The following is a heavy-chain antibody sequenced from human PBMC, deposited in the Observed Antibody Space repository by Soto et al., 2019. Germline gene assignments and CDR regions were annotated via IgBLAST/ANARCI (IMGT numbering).Heavy chain of an antibody. Sequence: QITLKESGPTLLEPTQTLTLTCSFSGFSLTSSGVGVGWLRQAPGKALECLGIIYWDGDRRYHPPLRKRLTITRDTSQTQVVLTMTYMDPVDTATYYCAPRFPYTSYWDVGWFDPWGQGTLVTVS. J-gene: IGHJ5*02. D-gene: IGHD2-2*02. CDR1: GFSLTSSGVG. CDR3: APRFPYTSYWDVGWFDP. CDR2: IYWDGDR. V-gene: IGHV2-5*02.